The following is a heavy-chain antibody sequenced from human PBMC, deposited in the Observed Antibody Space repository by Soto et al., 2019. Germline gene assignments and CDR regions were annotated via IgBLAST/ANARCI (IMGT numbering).Heavy chain of an antibody. CDR1: GFTFSSYS. J-gene: IGHJ6*02. Sequence: HPGGSLRLSCAASGFTFSSYSMNWVRQAPGKGLEWVSYISSSSSTIYYADSVKGRFTISRDNAKNSLYLQMNSLRDEDTAVYYCARARVRSYYGFAYYYGMDVWGQGTTVTVSS. V-gene: IGHV3-48*02. D-gene: IGHD1-26*01. CDR3: ARARVRSYYGFAYYYGMDV. CDR2: ISSSSSTI.